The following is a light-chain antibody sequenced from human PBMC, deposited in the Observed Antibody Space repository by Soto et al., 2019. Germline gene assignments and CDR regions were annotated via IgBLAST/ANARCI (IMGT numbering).Light chain of an antibody. Sequence: EIVLTQSPGTLSLSPGERATLSCRASQSVSSSYLAWYQQKPGQAPRLLIYGASSRATGIPDRFSGSGSGTDFTLTIRRLEPEDFAVYYCQQYGSSPLTFGGGTKGEIK. J-gene: IGKJ4*01. CDR3: QQYGSSPLT. CDR1: QSVSSSY. CDR2: GAS. V-gene: IGKV3-20*01.